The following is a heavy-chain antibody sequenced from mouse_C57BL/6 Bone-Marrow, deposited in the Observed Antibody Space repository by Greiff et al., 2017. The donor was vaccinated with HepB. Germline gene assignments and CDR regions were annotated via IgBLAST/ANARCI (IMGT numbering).Heavy chain of an antibody. CDR2: IDPSDSYT. Sequence: QVQLQQPGAELVKPGASVKLSCKASGYTFTSYWMPWVKQRPGQGLEWIGAIDPSDSYTNYNQKFKGKATLTVDTSSSTAYMQLISLTSEDSAVYDCARRNFGDGYWGYFDVWGTGTTVTVSS. J-gene: IGHJ1*03. V-gene: IGHV1-50*01. CDR3: ARRNFGDGYWGYFDV. D-gene: IGHD2-3*01. CDR1: GYTFTSYW.